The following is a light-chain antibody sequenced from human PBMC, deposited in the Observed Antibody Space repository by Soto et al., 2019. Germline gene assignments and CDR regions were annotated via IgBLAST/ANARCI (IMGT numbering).Light chain of an antibody. V-gene: IGKV3D-15*01. J-gene: IGKJ1*01. CDR1: QSIGNN. CDR2: DAS. CDR3: HQYNHWLTWT. Sequence: EILMTHSPGTLSVSPWEIATLSCRASQSIGNNLAWYQQKPGQAPRLLIYDASSRATGIPDRFSGGGSGTDFTLTISSLQSEDFAVYYCHQYNHWLTWTFGQGTKVDIK.